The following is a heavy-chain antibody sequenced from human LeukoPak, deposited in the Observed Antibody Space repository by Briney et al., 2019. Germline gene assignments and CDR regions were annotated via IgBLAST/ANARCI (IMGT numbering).Heavy chain of an antibody. J-gene: IGHJ4*02. V-gene: IGHV1-69*04. D-gene: IGHD3-22*01. CDR2: IIPILGIA. Sequence: SVKVSCKASGGTFSSYTISWVRQAPGQGLEWMGRIIPILGIANYAQKFQGRVTITADKSTSTAYMELSSLRSEDTDVYYCARDGYYYDSSGALDYWGQGTLVTVSS. CDR1: GGTFSSYT. CDR3: ARDGYYYDSSGALDY.